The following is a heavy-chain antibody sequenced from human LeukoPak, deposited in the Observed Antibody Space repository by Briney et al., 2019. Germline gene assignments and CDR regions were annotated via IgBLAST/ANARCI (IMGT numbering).Heavy chain of an antibody. V-gene: IGHV4-34*01. CDR2: INHSGSA. CDR3: ARQRIVGATTPFDY. D-gene: IGHD1-26*01. J-gene: IGHJ4*02. CDR1: GGSFSGYY. Sequence: SETLSLTCAVYGGSFSGYYWSWICQPPGKGLEWIGEINHSGSANYNPSLKSRVTVSVDTSKNQFSLKVSSVTAADTAVYYCARQRIVGATTPFDYWGQGTLVTVSS.